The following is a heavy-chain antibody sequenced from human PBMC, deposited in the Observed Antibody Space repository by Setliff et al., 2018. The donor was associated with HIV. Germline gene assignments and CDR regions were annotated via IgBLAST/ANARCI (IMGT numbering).Heavy chain of an antibody. Sequence: EASVKVSCKASGFTFISSAMQWVRQARGQRLEWIGWIVVDSGNTNYAHKFQGRVTITADKSTSTAYMELSSLRSEDTALYYCGIDSGIYSRSPIDYWGQGTLVTVSS. CDR1: GFTFISSA. CDR2: IVVDSGNT. J-gene: IGHJ4*02. CDR3: GIDSGIYSRSPIDY. D-gene: IGHD6-6*01. V-gene: IGHV1-58*02.